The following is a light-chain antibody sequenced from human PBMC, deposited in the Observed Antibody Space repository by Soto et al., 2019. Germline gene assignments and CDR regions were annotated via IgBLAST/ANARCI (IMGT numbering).Light chain of an antibody. CDR3: QRYDDAPLT. J-gene: IGKJ4*01. V-gene: IGKV1-27*01. Sequence: DIQMTQSPSSLSASVGDRVTMTCRASQGISNYLVWYQQQPGKAPKLLISSASTLHSGVPSRFSGSGSGTDFTLTISSLQPEDVGTYYCQRYDDAPLTFGGGTKVDIK. CDR1: QGISNY. CDR2: SAS.